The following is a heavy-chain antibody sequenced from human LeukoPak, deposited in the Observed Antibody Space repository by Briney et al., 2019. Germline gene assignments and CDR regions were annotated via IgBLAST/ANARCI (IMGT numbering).Heavy chain of an antibody. Sequence: GGSLRLSCAASGFTFSTYGMNWVRQAPGKGLEWVSYISSSGSTIYYADSVKGRFTISTDNAKNSLYLQMNSLKAADTAVYYCAELGITMIGGVWGKGTTVTISS. D-gene: IGHD3-10*02. CDR1: GFTFSTYG. CDR3: AELGITMIGGV. V-gene: IGHV3-48*04. J-gene: IGHJ6*04. CDR2: ISSSGSTI.